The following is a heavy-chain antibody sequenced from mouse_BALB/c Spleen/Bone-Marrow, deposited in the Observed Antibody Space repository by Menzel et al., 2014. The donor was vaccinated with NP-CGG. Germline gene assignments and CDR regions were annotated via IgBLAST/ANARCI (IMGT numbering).Heavy chain of an antibody. CDR1: GFSLTSYG. CDR3: ARGWGNGAMDY. CDR2: IWAGGST. V-gene: IGHV2-9*02. D-gene: IGHD2-1*01. Sequence: VMLVESVPGLVAPPQSLSITCTVSGFSLTSYGVHWVRQPPGKGLEWLGVIWAGGSTNYNSALMSRLSISKDKSKSQVFLKMNSLQTDDTAIYYCARGWGNGAMDYWGQGTSVTVSS. J-gene: IGHJ4*01.